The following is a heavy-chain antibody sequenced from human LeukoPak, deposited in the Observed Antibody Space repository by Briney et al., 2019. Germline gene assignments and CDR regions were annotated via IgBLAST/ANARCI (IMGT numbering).Heavy chain of an antibody. CDR2: INPSGGST. D-gene: IGHD2-2*01. Sequence: ASVKVSCKASGYTFTSYYMHWVRQAPGQGLEWMGIINPSGGSTSYAQKFQGRVTMTRDTSTSTVYMELSRLRSDDTAVYYCARQLPSFIVVVPAADFDYWGQGTLVTVSS. CDR3: ARQLPSFIVVVPAADFDY. CDR1: GYTFTSYY. V-gene: IGHV1-46*01. J-gene: IGHJ4*02.